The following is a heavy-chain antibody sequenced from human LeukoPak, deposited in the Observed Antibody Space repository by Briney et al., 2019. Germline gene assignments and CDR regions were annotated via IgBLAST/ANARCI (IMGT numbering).Heavy chain of an antibody. V-gene: IGHV4-34*01. CDR1: GGSFSGYY. CDR2: INHSGST. J-gene: IGHJ4*02. D-gene: IGHD3-22*01. CDR3: ARADSSGYYYFDY. Sequence: SETLSLTCAVYGGSFSGYYWSWIRQPPGKGLEWIGEINHSGSTNYNPSLKSRVTISVDTSKNQFSLKLSSVTAADTAVYYCARADSSGYYYFDYWGRGTLVTVSS.